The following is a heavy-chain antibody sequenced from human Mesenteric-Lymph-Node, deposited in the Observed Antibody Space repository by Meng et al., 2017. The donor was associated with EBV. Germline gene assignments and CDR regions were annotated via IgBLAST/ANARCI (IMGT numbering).Heavy chain of an antibody. J-gene: IGHJ4*02. CDR2: MNPDSGDT. V-gene: IGHV1-8*01. CDR1: GYTFTSYN. CDR3: AKTRSGSPWDFDN. D-gene: IGHD1-26*01. Sequence: QVEVVQSGAEVKKPGASVKVSCKASGYTFTSYNINWVRQATGRGLEWIGWMNPDSGDTGYGQKFQDRVSMTRNTYISTAYMELSSLSHEDTAIYYCAKTRSGSPWDFDNWGQGTLVTVSS.